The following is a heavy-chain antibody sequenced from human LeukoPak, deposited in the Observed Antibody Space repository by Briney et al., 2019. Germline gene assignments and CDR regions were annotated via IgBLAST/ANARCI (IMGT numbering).Heavy chain of an antibody. D-gene: IGHD2-2*01. CDR1: GRSISSYY. Sequence: PSETLSLTCTISGRSISSYYWSWIRQPPGKGLEWIGYIYYSGSTNYNPSLKSRVTISVDTSKNQFSLKLSSVTAADTAVYYCARDAQYGIPADPYWYFDLWGRGTLVTVSS. J-gene: IGHJ2*01. V-gene: IGHV4-59*01. CDR3: ARDAQYGIPADPYWYFDL. CDR2: IYYSGST.